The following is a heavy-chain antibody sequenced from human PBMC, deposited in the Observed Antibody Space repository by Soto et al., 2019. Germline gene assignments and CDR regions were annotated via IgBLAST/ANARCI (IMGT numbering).Heavy chain of an antibody. V-gene: IGHV4-59*08. Sequence: QVLLQESGPGLVKPSETLSLTCTVSGASFSPNYWAWIRQSPVKGLEWIGYIYYSGTTSYNPSLQSRVTVTLETSKSQFSLRLTSVTAADTAVYYCARLGAYYQSLDPWGQGTLVTVSS. D-gene: IGHD2-21*01. CDR1: GASFSPNY. CDR2: IYYSGTT. CDR3: ARLGAYYQSLDP. J-gene: IGHJ5*02.